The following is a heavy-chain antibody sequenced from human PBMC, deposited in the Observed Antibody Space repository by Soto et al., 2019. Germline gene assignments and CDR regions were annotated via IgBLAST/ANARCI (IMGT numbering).Heavy chain of an antibody. CDR2: SYYSGTT. Sequence: QLQLQESGPGLVKPSETLSLTCTVSGGFIDFYYWSWIRQAPGKGLEWIGCSYYSGTTTYNPSFKSRVSNSIDPSKTQFSLRLRSVTAADTAVYYCARRQNWNNLFDTWGQGKLVTVSS. J-gene: IGHJ4*02. CDR1: GGFIDFYY. D-gene: IGHD1-1*01. V-gene: IGHV4-59*08. CDR3: ARRQNWNNLFDT.